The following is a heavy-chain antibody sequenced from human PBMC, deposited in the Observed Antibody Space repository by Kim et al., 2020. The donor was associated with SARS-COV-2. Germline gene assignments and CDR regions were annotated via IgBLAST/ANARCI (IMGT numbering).Heavy chain of an antibody. V-gene: IGHV4-34*01. J-gene: IGHJ6*03. D-gene: IGHD5-18*01. CDR3: ARGHRLPNYYYYYMDV. CDR2: INHSGST. CDR1: GGSFSGYY. Sequence: SETLSLTCAVYGGSFSGYYWSWIRQPPGKGLEWIGEINHSGSTNYNPSLKSRVTISVDTSKNQFSLKLSSVTAADTAVYYCARGHRLPNYYYYYMDVWGKGTTVTVSS.